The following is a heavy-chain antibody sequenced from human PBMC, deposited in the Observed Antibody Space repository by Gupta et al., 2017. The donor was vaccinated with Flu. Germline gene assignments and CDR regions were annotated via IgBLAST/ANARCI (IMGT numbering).Heavy chain of an antibody. V-gene: IGHV3-23*01. CDR3: AKEISAIGEPYFDY. Sequence: EVPLLVSGGDLVQPGGSLGLSCVASVFPFTSYAMRWVRQAAGKGLEWVSGIRNVGDGTFYADSVRGRFSISRDNSKNMLYLQMDSLRVEDTAVYYCAKEISAIGEPYFDYWGQGTLVTVSS. CDR2: IRNVGDGT. D-gene: IGHD2-21*01. J-gene: IGHJ4*02. CDR1: VFPFTSYA.